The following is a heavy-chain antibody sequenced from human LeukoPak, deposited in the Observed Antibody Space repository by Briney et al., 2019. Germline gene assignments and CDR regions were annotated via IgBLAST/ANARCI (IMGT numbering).Heavy chain of an antibody. D-gene: IGHD3-22*01. J-gene: IGHJ1*01. Sequence: SETLSLTCSVSGDSVSRSDSYWDWIRQPPGKGLEWIGTIYYSGRTYYSPSLKSRVTMSVDPSNNQFSLNLRSVTAADTAPYYCARRRYYDGSGYLEWGQGTLLSVSS. CDR1: GDSVSRSDSY. CDR3: ARRRYYDGSGYLE. CDR2: IYYSGRT. V-gene: IGHV4-39*01.